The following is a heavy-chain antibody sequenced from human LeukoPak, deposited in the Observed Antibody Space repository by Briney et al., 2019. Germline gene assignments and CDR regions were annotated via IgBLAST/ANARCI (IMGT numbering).Heavy chain of an antibody. CDR2: ISGSGVTT. CDR3: GKDRSYTSD. J-gene: IGHJ4*02. V-gene: IGHV3-23*01. D-gene: IGHD3-16*02. Sequence: GGCLRLSRADSLFTFSSYGMTWVRPAPRTGREWVSCISGSGVTTHYAYSVEGRYTISRENTKNTLYLQMNTLRAEDTAVEYYGKDRSYTSDWGQGTLVTVSS. CDR1: LFTFSSYG.